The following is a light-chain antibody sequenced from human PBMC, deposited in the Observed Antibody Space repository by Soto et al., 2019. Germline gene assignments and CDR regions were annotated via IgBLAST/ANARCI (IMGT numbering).Light chain of an antibody. CDR1: SSDVGSYNR. J-gene: IGLJ3*02. CDR2: EVS. Sequence: QSVLTQPASVSGSPGQSITIPCTGGSSDVGSYNRVSWYRQHPGKAPQLIIYEVSNRPSGVSNRFSGSKSGNTASLTISGLQAEDEADYFCSSLTRSDTWVIGGGTKLTVL. CDR3: SSLTRSDTWV. V-gene: IGLV2-14*02.